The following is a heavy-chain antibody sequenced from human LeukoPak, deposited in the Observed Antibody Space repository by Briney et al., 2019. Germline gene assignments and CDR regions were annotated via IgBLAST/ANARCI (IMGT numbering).Heavy chain of an antibody. CDR3: ARAPMSYDSSGFGGAFDI. CDR2: ISYDGTNK. D-gene: IGHD3-22*01. Sequence: GRSLRLSCAASGFTFSNYAMHCVRQAPGKGLEWVAVISYDGTNKYYADSVKGRFTISRDNSKNTMYLQMNSLRAEDTAMYYCARAPMSYDSSGFGGAFDIWGQGTMVTVSS. J-gene: IGHJ3*02. V-gene: IGHV3-30-3*01. CDR1: GFTFSNYA.